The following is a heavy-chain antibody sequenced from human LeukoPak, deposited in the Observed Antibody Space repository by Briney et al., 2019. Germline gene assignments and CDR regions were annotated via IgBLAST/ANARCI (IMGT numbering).Heavy chain of an antibody. CDR1: GFTFSSYA. V-gene: IGHV3-23*01. J-gene: IGHJ4*02. CDR3: AKGSAYFCGGDCYIAD. Sequence: QAGGSLRLSCAASGFTFSSYAMSWVRQAPGKGLEWVSAISGSGGSTYYADSVKGRFTISRDNSKNTLYLQMNSLRAEDTAVYYCAKGSAYFCGGDCYIADWGQGTLVTVSS. CDR2: ISGSGGST. D-gene: IGHD2-21*02.